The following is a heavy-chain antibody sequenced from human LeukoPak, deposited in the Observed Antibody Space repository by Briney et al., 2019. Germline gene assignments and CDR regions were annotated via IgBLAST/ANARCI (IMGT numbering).Heavy chain of an antibody. J-gene: IGHJ4*02. Sequence: GGSLRLSCAASGFTFSDYGMNWVRQAPGKGLEWVSGMNSNGGSTYYAESVKGWFTISRDNSNNMLYLQMNSLTADDTAIYYCANQRSVATAGTFFWGQGTLVTVSS. CDR3: ANQRSVATAGTFF. D-gene: IGHD6-13*01. CDR2: MNSNGGST. CDR1: GFTFSDYG. V-gene: IGHV3-23*01.